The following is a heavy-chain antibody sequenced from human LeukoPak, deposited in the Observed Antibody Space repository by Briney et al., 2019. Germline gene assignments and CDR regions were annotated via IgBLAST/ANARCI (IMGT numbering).Heavy chain of an antibody. V-gene: IGHV3-23*01. CDR2: ISGSGSNT. D-gene: IGHD6-13*01. Sequence: GGSLRLSCAASGFTFSDYYMSWVRQAPGKGLEWVSSISGSGSNTNYADSVKGRFTISRDNSRNTLYLQMNSLRAEDTAVYYCAKDAAGPEYWGQGTLVTVSS. CDR1: GFTFSDYY. J-gene: IGHJ4*02. CDR3: AKDAAGPEY.